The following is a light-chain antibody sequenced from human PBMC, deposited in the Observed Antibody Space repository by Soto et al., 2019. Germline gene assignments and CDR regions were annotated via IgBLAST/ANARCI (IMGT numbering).Light chain of an antibody. CDR2: DVS. V-gene: IGLV2-14*03. J-gene: IGLJ1*01. CDR3: SSYTSSSTYV. CDR1: SSDVGAYNY. Sequence: QSALTQPASVSGSPGQSIAISCTGTSSDVGAYNYVSWYQQHPGKAPKLMIYDVSNRPSGVSNRFSGSKSDNTASLTISGRQAEDEADYYCSSYTSSSTYVFGTGTKLTVL.